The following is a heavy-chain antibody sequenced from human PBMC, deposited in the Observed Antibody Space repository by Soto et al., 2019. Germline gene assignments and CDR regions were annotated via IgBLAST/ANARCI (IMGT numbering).Heavy chain of an antibody. Sequence: GGSLRLSCAASGFPFSNYWMSWVRQAPGKGLEWVANIKEDGGETNYVDSVRGRFTISRDNAKNSLYLQMSRLRVEDTAMYYCARDSGDTMATIRFDYWGPGTLVTVSS. CDR3: ARDSGDTMATIRFDY. V-gene: IGHV3-7*05. J-gene: IGHJ4*02. CDR2: IKEDGGET. CDR1: GFPFSNYW. D-gene: IGHD3-10*01.